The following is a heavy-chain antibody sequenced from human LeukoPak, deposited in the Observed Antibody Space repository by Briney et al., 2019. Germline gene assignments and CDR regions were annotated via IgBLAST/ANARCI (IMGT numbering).Heavy chain of an antibody. D-gene: IGHD1-26*01. Sequence: GGSLRLSCAASGFMFSSYAMTWVRQAPGKGLEWVSSISGPGEFTYYADSVKGRFTISRDNSKNTVYLQMNSLRAEDTAVYYCARVSGSYHDYWGQGTLVTVSS. CDR3: ARVSGSYHDY. V-gene: IGHV3-23*01. CDR2: ISGPGEFT. CDR1: GFMFSSYA. J-gene: IGHJ4*02.